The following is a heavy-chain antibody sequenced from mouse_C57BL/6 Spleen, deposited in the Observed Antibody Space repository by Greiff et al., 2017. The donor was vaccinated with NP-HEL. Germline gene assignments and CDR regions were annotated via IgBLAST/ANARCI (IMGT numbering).Heavy chain of an antibody. V-gene: IGHV5-9*01. CDR2: ISGGGGNT. Sequence: EVQLVESGGGLVKPGGSLKLSCAASGFTFSSYTMSWVRQTPEKRLEWVATISGGGGNTYYPDSVKGRFTISRDNAKNTLYLQMSSLRSEDTALYYCARADPDYFDYWGQGTTLTVSS. J-gene: IGHJ2*01. CDR1: GFTFSSYT. CDR3: ARADPDYFDY.